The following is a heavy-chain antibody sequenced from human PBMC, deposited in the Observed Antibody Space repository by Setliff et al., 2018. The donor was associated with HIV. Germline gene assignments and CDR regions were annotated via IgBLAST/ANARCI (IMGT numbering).Heavy chain of an antibody. CDR2: INPKSGGT. CDR3: ARLPFITIFGVLNGDDGFDI. D-gene: IGHD3-3*01. V-gene: IGHV1-2*06. CDR1: GYTFTGYY. Sequence: ASVKVSCKASGYTFTGYYMHWVRQAPGQGPEWLGRINPKSGGTRYAQKFQGRVSMTRDTAISTAYMEPSRLRSDDSAVYYCARLPFITIFGVLNGDDGFDIWGQGTMVTVS. J-gene: IGHJ3*02.